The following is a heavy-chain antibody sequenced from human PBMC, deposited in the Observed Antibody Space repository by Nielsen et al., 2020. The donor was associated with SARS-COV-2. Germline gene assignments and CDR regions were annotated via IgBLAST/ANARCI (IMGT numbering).Heavy chain of an antibody. CDR3: TRNDFWSGSHFDY. D-gene: IGHD3-3*01. CDR1: GFTFGDYA. Sequence: GGSLRLSCTASGFTFGDYAMSWFRQAPGKGLEWVGFIRSKAYGGTTEYAASVKGRFTISRDDSKSIAYLQMNSLKTEDTAVYYCTRNDFWSGSHFDYWGQGTLVTVSS. CDR2: IRSKAYGGTT. V-gene: IGHV3-49*03. J-gene: IGHJ4*02.